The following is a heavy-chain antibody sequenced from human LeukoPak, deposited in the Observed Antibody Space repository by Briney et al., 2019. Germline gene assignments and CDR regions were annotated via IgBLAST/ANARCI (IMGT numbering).Heavy chain of an antibody. CDR3: ARGASLTYYYDSSGFYSFDY. V-gene: IGHV1-2*07. J-gene: IGHJ4*02. Sequence: ASVEVSCKASGFTFNGYYIHFVRQAPAQGLEWMGWINPKSGGTKYAHDFQGRVIMTRDRPITTVYMELRSLRSDDAAVYYCARGASLTYYYDSSGFYSFDYWGQGSLVTVSS. D-gene: IGHD3-22*01. CDR2: INPKSGGT. CDR1: GFTFNGYY.